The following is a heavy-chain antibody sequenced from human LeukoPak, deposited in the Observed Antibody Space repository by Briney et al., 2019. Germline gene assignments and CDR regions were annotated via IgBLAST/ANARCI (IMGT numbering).Heavy chain of an antibody. J-gene: IGHJ4*02. CDR3: AVTIFGVLTGGY. CDR2: INPSGGST. Sequence: ASVKVSCKASGYTFTSYYMHWVRQAPGQGLEWMGIINPSGGSTSYAQKFQGRITMTRDTSISTAYMELSRLRSDDTAVYYCAVTIFGVLTGGYWGQGTLVTVSS. D-gene: IGHD3-3*01. V-gene: IGHV1-46*01. CDR1: GYTFTSYY.